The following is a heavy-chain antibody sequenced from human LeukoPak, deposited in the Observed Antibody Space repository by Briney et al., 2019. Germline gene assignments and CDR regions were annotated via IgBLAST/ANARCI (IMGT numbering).Heavy chain of an antibody. CDR2: INAGNGNT. CDR3: ARETRIRRWIVVEGRAFDI. J-gene: IGHJ3*02. D-gene: IGHD3-22*01. CDR1: GYTFTSYA. V-gene: IGHV1-3*01. Sequence: GASVKVSCKASGYTFTSYAIHWVRQAPGQRLEWMGWINAGNGNTKYSQKFQGRVTITRDTSASTAYMELSSLRSEDTAVYYCARETRIRRWIVVEGRAFDIWGQGTMVTVSS.